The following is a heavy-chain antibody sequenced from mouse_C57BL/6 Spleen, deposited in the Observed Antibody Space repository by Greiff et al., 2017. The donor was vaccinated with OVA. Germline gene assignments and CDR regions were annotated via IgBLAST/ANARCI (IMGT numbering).Heavy chain of an antibody. D-gene: IGHD2-1*01. J-gene: IGHJ3*01. V-gene: IGHV1-50*01. Sequence: QVQLQQPGAELVKPGASVKLSCKASGYTFTSYWMQWVKQRPGQGLEWIGEIDPSDSYTNYNQKFKGKATLTVDTSSSTAYMQLSSLTSEDSAVYYCARLYYGNSSWFAYWGQGTLVTVSA. CDR1: GYTFTSYW. CDR2: IDPSDSYT. CDR3: ARLYYGNSSWFAY.